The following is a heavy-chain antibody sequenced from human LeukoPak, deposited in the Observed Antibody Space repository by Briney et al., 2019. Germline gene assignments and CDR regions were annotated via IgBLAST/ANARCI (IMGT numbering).Heavy chain of an antibody. Sequence: PSETLSLTCTVSGGSIISYYWSWIRQPAGKGLEWIGRIYTSGSTNYNPSLKSRVTMSVDTSKNQFSLKLSSVTAADTAVYYCARAPYNWNYAGYYYYYYMDVRGKGTTVTVSS. V-gene: IGHV4-4*07. CDR2: IYTSGST. CDR1: GGSIISYY. D-gene: IGHD1-7*01. CDR3: ARAPYNWNYAGYYYYYYMDV. J-gene: IGHJ6*03.